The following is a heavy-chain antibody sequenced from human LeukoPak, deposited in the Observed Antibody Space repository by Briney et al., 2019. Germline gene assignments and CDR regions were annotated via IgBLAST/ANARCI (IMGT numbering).Heavy chain of an antibody. CDR2: INDGGYT. D-gene: IGHD2-21*02. V-gene: IGHV4-34*01. J-gene: IGHJ6*03. CDR1: DESFSGPY. Sequence: SETLSLTCGVSDESFSGPYWSWIRQPPGKGLEWIGEINDGGYTNYNPSLESRVTLSVDTSKKQFSLNLRSVTAADTAVYYCARNGFRTYCGTGCYSDYMDVWGKGATVTVSS. CDR3: ARNGFRTYCGTGCYSDYMDV.